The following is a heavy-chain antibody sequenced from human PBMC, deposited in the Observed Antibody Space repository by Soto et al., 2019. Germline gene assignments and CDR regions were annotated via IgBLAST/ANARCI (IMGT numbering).Heavy chain of an antibody. J-gene: IGHJ1*01. Sequence: QVQLQESGPGLVKPSQTLDLSCSVSGGSISRGDYYWSWIRQPPGKGLEWIGYIYSSGSTYFSPSLKSRVTISMDTSKNQFSLQLSSVTAADTAVYFCARTSLGGYHYSSGYPYFQHWGQGTLVTVSS. V-gene: IGHV4-30-4*01. CDR3: ARTSLGGYHYSSGYPYFQH. CDR1: GGSISRGDYY. CDR2: IYSSGST. D-gene: IGHD3-22*01.